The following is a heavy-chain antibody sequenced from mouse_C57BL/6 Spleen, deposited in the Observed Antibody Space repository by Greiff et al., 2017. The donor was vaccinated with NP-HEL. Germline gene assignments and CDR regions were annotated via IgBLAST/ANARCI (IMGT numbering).Heavy chain of an antibody. J-gene: IGHJ2*01. D-gene: IGHD1-1*01. Sequence: VQLQESGAELARPGASVKMSCKASGYTFTSYTMHWVKQRPGQGLEWIGYINPSSGYTKYNQKFKDKATLTADKSSSTAYMQLSSLTSEDSAVYYCARSDYGSSYDFDYWGQGTTLTVSS. CDR3: ARSDYGSSYDFDY. CDR2: INPSSGYT. V-gene: IGHV1-4*01. CDR1: GYTFTSYT.